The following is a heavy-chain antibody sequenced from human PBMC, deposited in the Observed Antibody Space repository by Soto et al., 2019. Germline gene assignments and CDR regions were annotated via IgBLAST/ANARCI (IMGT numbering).Heavy chain of an antibody. J-gene: IGHJ6*02. Sequence: GASVKVSCKASGYTFTGYYMHWVRQAPGQGLEWMGWINPNSGGTNYAQKFQGRVTMTRDTSISTAYMELSRLRSDDTAVYYCASPSYDCWSGYFYYYYGMDVWGQGTTVTVSS. D-gene: IGHD3-3*01. CDR1: GYTFTGYY. CDR2: INPNSGGT. CDR3: ASPSYDCWSGYFYYYYGMDV. V-gene: IGHV1-2*02.